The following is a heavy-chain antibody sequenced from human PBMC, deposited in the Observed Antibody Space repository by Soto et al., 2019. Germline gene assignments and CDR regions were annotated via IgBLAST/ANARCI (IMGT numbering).Heavy chain of an antibody. Sequence: PPASVKVSCKASGFTFTSSAVQWVRQARGQRLEWRGWIVVGSGNTNYAQKFQERVTITRHMSTSTAYMELSRLRSEDTAVYYCAAGNQGAGLVAHYKYYYSYYGMDVWGQGTTVTVSS. V-gene: IGHV1-58*01. CDR3: AAGNQGAGLVAHYKYYYSYYGMDV. CDR2: IVVGSGNT. D-gene: IGHD1-26*01. CDR1: GFTFTSSA. J-gene: IGHJ6*02.